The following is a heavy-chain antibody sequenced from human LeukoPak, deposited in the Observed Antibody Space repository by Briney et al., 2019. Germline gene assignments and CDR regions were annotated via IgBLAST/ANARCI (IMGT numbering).Heavy chain of an antibody. J-gene: IGHJ5*02. CDR1: GFTFSSYA. CDR3: ARSWGSAVTFSWFDP. CDR2: IWHDGSNK. Sequence: PGGSLRLSCAASGFTFSSYAMSWVRQAPGKGLEGVAVIWHDGSNKYYADSVKGRFTISRDNSKNTLYLQMNSLRAEDTAVYYCARSWGSAVTFSWFDPWGQGTLVTVSS. V-gene: IGHV3-33*08. D-gene: IGHD7-27*01.